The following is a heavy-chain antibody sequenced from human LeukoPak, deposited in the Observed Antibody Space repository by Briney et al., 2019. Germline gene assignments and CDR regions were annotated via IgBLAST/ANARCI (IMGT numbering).Heavy chain of an antibody. Sequence: ASVKVSCKASGYTFTSYYMHWVRQAPGQGLEWIGIINPSGGSTSYAQKFQGRVTMTRDTSTSTVYMELSSLRSEDTAVYYCARALCSGGSCWVNYMDVWGKGTTVTVSS. D-gene: IGHD2-15*01. V-gene: IGHV1-46*01. CDR2: INPSGGST. J-gene: IGHJ6*03. CDR3: ARALCSGGSCWVNYMDV. CDR1: GYTFTSYY.